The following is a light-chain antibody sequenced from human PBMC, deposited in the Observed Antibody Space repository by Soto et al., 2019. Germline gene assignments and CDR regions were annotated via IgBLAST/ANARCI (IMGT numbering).Light chain of an antibody. Sequence: DIQMTQSPAALSXSAXXXXTXXXGAXQXSSIYLNWYQWKPGKAPTLLIYAASSLQSGVPSRFSGSGSGTDFTLNITSLQPEDIATYFCQHSYSSPPWTFGQGTKVDIK. CDR3: QHSYSSPPWT. CDR1: QXSSIY. CDR2: AAS. J-gene: IGKJ1*01. V-gene: IGKV1-39*01.